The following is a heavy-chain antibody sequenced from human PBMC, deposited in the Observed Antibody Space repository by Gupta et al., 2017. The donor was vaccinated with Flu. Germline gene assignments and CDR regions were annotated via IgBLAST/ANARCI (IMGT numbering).Heavy chain of an antibody. CDR1: GGSFSGYY. CDR3: ASLKRALWLRNWFDP. CDR2: INHSGST. V-gene: IGHV4-34*01. J-gene: IGHJ5*02. D-gene: IGHD5-18*01. Sequence: QVQLQQWGAGLLTPSETLSLTCAVYGGSFSGYYWSWIRQPPGKGREWIGEINHSGSTNYNPSLKSRVTISVDTSKNQFSLKLSSVTAADTAVYYCASLKRALWLRNWFDPWGQGTLVTVSS.